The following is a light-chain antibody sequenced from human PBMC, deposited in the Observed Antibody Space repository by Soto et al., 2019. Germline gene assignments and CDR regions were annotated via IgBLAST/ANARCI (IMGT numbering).Light chain of an antibody. Sequence: QSVLTQPPSVSAAPGQKVTISCSGSSSNIGNNYVSWYQQLPGAAPKLLVYDNNKRPSGIPDRFSGSKSGTSATLGITGLQTEDEADFYCATWDSSLSAWLFGGGTQLTVL. CDR1: SSNIGNNY. CDR2: DNN. V-gene: IGLV1-51*01. J-gene: IGLJ2*01. CDR3: ATWDSSLSAWL.